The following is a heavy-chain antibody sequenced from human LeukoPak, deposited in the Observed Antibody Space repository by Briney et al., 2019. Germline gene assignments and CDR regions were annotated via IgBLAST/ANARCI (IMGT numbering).Heavy chain of an antibody. CDR2: ISSSTNYI. CDR3: ARTPVDFWSGYYNY. J-gene: IGHJ4*02. CDR1: GFTFSSYS. Sequence: PGGSLRLSCAASGFTFSSYSMNWVRQAPGKGLEWVSSISSSTNYIYYADSVKGRFTISRDNAKNSLYLQMNSLRAEDTAVYYCARTPVDFWSGYYNYWGQGTLVTVSS. V-gene: IGHV3-21*01. D-gene: IGHD3-3*01.